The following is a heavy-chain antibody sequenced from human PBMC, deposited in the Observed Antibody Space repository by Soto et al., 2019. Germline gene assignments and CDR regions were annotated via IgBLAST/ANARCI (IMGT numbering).Heavy chain of an antibody. V-gene: IGHV3-74*01. Sequence: GGSLRLLCSASGFTFRSYWMHWVRQAPGKGLVWVSRINSDGSSTNYADSVKGRFTVSRDNAKSTLYLQMNSLRGEDTAVYYCAREGVGYSYGNFDYWGQGTLVPVSS. CDR1: GFTFRSYW. CDR2: INSDGSST. J-gene: IGHJ4*02. CDR3: AREGVGYSYGNFDY. D-gene: IGHD5-18*01.